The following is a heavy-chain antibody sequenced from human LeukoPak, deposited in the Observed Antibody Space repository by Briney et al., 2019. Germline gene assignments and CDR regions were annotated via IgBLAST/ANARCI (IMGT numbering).Heavy chain of an antibody. CDR3: ARGGSSWRYYFDY. Sequence: GGSLRLSCAASGFTISSNYMNWVRQAPGKGLEWVSVIYSGGSTYYTDSVKGRFTISRDNSKNTLYLQMNSLRAEDTAVYYCARGGSSWRYYFDYWGQGTLVTVSS. CDR1: GFTISSNY. CDR2: IYSGGST. V-gene: IGHV3-66*01. J-gene: IGHJ4*02. D-gene: IGHD6-13*01.